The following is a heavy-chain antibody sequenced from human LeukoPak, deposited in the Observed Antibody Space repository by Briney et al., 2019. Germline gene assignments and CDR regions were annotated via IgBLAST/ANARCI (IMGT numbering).Heavy chain of an antibody. Sequence: GGSLRLSCAASGFTFSDYYMSWIRQAPGKGLEWVSYISSSSSYTNYADSVKGRFTISRDNAKNSLYLQMNSLRAEDTAVYCCARVRSWGYFDYWGQGTLVTVSS. V-gene: IGHV3-11*05. CDR3: ARVRSWGYFDY. CDR2: ISSSSSYT. D-gene: IGHD1-26*01. J-gene: IGHJ4*02. CDR1: GFTFSDYY.